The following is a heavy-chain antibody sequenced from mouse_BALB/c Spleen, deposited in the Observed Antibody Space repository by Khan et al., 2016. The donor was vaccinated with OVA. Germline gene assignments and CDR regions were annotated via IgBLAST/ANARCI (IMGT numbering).Heavy chain of an antibody. CDR3: ARRGLRWDFDN. D-gene: IGHD1-1*01. CDR1: GYTFINYW. J-gene: IGHJ2*01. V-gene: IGHV1-7*01. CDR2: INPSTGYT. Sequence: VQLQQSGAELAKPGASVKMSCKASGYTFINYWILWVKQRPGQGLEWIGYINPSTGYTEYNQNFKDKATLTADKSSSTAYMQLSSLTSEDSAVYYCARRGLRWDFDNWGQGTTLTVS.